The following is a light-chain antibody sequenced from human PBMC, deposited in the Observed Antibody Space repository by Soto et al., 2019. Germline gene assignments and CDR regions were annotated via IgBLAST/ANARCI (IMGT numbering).Light chain of an antibody. CDR2: EGT. Sequence: QSVLTQPPSASGSPGQSVTISCTGTSSDVGGYNYVSWHQQHPGKAPKLMISEGTKRPSGVPDRFSGSKSGNTASRIVSGLQAEDEADYYCSSYAGSNWVFGGGTKLTVL. CDR3: SSYAGSNWV. CDR1: SSDVGGYNY. V-gene: IGLV2-8*01. J-gene: IGLJ3*02.